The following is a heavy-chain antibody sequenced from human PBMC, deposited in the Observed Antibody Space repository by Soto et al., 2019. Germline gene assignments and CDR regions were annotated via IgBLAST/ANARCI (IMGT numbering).Heavy chain of an antibody. V-gene: IGHV1-18*04. J-gene: IGHJ4*02. CDR1: GYTFTSYG. CDR3: ARGRHYDILTGYYPFDC. D-gene: IGHD3-9*01. CDR2: ISAYNGNT. Sequence: ASVKVSCKASGYTFTSYGISWVRQAPGQGLEWMGWISAYNGNTNYAQKLQGRVTMTTDTSTSTAYMELRSLRSDDTAVYYCARGRHYDILTGYYPFDCWGQGTLVTVSS.